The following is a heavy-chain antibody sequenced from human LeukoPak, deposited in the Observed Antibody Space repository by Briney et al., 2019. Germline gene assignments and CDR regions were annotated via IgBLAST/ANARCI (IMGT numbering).Heavy chain of an antibody. CDR3: ARGVPALYGSANAVIDY. CDR2: IYYSGST. Sequence: SETLSLTCTVSGGSISSYYWSWIRQPPGKALVWIGYIYYSGSTNYNPSLKSRVTISVDTSKNQFSLKLSSVTAADTAVYYCARGVPALYGSANAVIDYWGQGTLVTVSS. CDR1: GGSISSYY. J-gene: IGHJ4*02. V-gene: IGHV4-59*12. D-gene: IGHD3-10*01.